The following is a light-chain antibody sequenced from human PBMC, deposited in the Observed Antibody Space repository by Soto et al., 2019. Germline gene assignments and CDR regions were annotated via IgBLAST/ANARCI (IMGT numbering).Light chain of an antibody. V-gene: IGKV3-11*01. CDR3: QQRSNWWT. J-gene: IGKJ1*01. CDR1: QSVSSY. CDR2: DAS. Sequence: EIVLTQSPGTLSLSPGERGTLSCRASQSVSSYLAWYQQKPGQAPRLLIYDASNRATGIPARFSGSGSGTDFTLTISSLEPEDFAVYYCQQRSNWWTFGQGTKVDIK.